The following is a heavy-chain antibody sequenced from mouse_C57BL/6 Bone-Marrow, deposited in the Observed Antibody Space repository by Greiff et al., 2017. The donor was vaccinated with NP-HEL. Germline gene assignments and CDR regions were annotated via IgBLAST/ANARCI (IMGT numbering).Heavy chain of an antibody. D-gene: IGHD2-4*01. CDR2: IRSGSSTI. Sequence: EVQRVESGGGLVKPGGSLKLSCAASGFTFSDYGMHWVRQAPETGLEWVAYIRSGSSTIYYADTVKGRFTISRDNAKNTLFLQMTSLRSEDTAMYYCARELRRAMDYWGQGTSVTVSS. V-gene: IGHV5-17*01. CDR1: GFTFSDYG. CDR3: ARELRRAMDY. J-gene: IGHJ4*01.